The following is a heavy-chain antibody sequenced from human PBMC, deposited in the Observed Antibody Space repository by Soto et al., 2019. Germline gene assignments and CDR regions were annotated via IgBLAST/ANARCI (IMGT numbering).Heavy chain of an antibody. CDR2: ISYDGSNK. J-gene: IGHJ6*02. Sequence: PGGSLRLSCAASGFTFSSYAMHWVRQAPGKGLEWVAVISYDGSNKYYADSVKGRFTISRDNSKNTLYLQMNSLRAEDTAVYYCARDGGGYCSGGSCYRYYYYGMDVWGQGTTVTVSS. D-gene: IGHD2-15*01. CDR1: GFTFSSYA. V-gene: IGHV3-30-3*01. CDR3: ARDGGGYCSGGSCYRYYYYGMDV.